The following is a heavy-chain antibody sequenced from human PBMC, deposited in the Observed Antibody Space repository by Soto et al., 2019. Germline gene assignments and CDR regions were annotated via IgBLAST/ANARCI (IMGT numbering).Heavy chain of an antibody. J-gene: IGHJ6*02. CDR2: INHSGST. V-gene: IGHV4-34*01. CDR3: GSPDSPTCQNYAMEV. Sequence: SETLSLTCAVYGGSFSGYYWSWIRQPPGKGLEWIGEINHSGSTNYNTSLKSRVTISVETSKNKFYLKLRSVTAADTAGDYCGSPDSPTCQNYAMEVWGQGTTVTVS. CDR1: GGSFSGYY.